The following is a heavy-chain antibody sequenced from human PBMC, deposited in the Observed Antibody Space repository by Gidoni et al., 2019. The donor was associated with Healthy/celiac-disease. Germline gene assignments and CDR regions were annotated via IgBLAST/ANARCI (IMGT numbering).Heavy chain of an antibody. D-gene: IGHD6-13*01. CDR2: IYYSGST. J-gene: IGHJ4*02. Sequence: QVQLQESGPGLVKPSETLSLTCTVSVGSIRRYYWSWIRQPPGKGLEWIGYIYYSGSTNYNPALKSRVTISVDTSKNQFSLKLSSVTAADTAVYYCARTYSSSWPTGYYFDYWGQGTLVTVSS. CDR1: VGSIRRYY. V-gene: IGHV4-59*08. CDR3: ARTYSSSWPTGYYFDY.